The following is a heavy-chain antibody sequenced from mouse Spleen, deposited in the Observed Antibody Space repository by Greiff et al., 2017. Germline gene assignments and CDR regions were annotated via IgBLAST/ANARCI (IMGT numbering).Heavy chain of an antibody. D-gene: IGHD2-2*01. Sequence: EVKVVESGEGLVKPGGSLKLSCAASGFTFSSYAMSWVRQTPEKRLEWVAYISSGGDYIYYADTVKGRFTISRDNARNTLYLQMSSLKSEDTAMYYCTRDRYGYDGAWFAYWGQGTLVTVSA. J-gene: IGHJ3*01. CDR3: TRDRYGYDGAWFAY. CDR2: ISSGGDYI. V-gene: IGHV5-9-1*02. CDR1: GFTFSSYA.